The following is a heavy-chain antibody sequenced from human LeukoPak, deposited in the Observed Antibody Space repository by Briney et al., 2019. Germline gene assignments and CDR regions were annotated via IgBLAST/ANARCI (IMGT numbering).Heavy chain of an antibody. CDR3: AKGLYGSGSYYNPNWFDP. J-gene: IGHJ5*02. CDR2: ISYDGSNK. CDR1: GFTFSSYG. V-gene: IGHV3-30*18. D-gene: IGHD3-10*01. Sequence: GGSLRLSCAASGFTFSSYGMHWVRQAPGKGLEWVAVISYDGSNKYYADSVKGRFTISRDNSKNTLYLQMNSLRAEDTAVYYCAKGLYGSGSYYNPNWFDPWGQGTLVTVSS.